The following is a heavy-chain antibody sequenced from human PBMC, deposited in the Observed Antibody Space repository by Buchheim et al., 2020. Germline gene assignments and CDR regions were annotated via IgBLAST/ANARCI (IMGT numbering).Heavy chain of an antibody. D-gene: IGHD2-2*01. Sequence: QVQLVQSGAEVKKPGSSVKVSCKASGGTFSSYAISWVRQAPGQGLEWMGGIIPIFGTANYAQKFQGRVTITADESTSTAYMELSSLHSEDTAVYYCARGEIVVVPAAIPAGTRNYYGMDVWGQGTT. CDR2: IIPIFGTA. CDR3: ARGEIVVVPAAIPAGTRNYYGMDV. CDR1: GGTFSSYA. V-gene: IGHV1-69*01. J-gene: IGHJ6*02.